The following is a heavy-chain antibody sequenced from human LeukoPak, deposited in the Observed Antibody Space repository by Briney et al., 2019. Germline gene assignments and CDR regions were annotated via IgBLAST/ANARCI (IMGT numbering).Heavy chain of an antibody. V-gene: IGHV4-4*07. CDR2: IYATGTT. CDR3: AREGGGSNRCLD. D-gene: IGHD3-16*02. Sequence: SETLSLTCTVSGGSISGYFWSWIRQPAGKGLEWIGRIYATGTTNYNPSLKSRVTVSVDTSKNQFSLNLTSVTAADTAVYYCAREGGGSNRCLDWGQGTLVTVSS. J-gene: IGHJ1*01. CDR1: GGSISGYF.